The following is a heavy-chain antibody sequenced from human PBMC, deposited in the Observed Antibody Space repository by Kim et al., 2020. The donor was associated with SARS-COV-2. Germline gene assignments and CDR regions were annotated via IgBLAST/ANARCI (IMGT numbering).Heavy chain of an antibody. D-gene: IGHD4-17*01. V-gene: IGHV3-21*01. Sequence: YSATSVKGRFTISRETAKNSLCLQMNSLRAEDTAVYYCARDEETYGGDYWGQGTLVTVSS. CDR3: ARDEETYGGDY. J-gene: IGHJ4*02.